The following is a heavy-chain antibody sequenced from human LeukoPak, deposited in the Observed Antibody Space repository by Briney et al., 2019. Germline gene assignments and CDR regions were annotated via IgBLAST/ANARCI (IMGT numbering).Heavy chain of an antibody. CDR2: IHYAGSDK. V-gene: IGHV3-30*02. J-gene: IGHJ4*02. CDR1: GFTFRTYG. D-gene: IGHD1-26*01. CDR3: ARDSIVGAHSDY. Sequence: GGSLRLSCAASGFTFRTYGMHWVRRAPGKGLEWVAFIHYAGSDKSYADSVRGRFTISRDNSKNMLYLQMNSLKAEDTAVYYCARDSIVGAHSDYWGQGTLVTVSS.